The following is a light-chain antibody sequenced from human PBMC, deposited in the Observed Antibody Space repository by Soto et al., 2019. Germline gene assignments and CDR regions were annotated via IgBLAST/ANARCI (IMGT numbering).Light chain of an antibody. CDR1: SSDVGIYNY. CDR3: CSYAATSTLV. CDR2: DVI. V-gene: IGLV2-11*01. Sequence: QSVLTQPRSVSGSPGQSVTISCTGTSSDVGIYNYVSWYQHHPGKAPKLIIYDVIKRPSGVPDRFSGSKSVITASLTISGLQADDEADYYCCSYAATSTLVFGGGTKLTVL. J-gene: IGLJ3*02.